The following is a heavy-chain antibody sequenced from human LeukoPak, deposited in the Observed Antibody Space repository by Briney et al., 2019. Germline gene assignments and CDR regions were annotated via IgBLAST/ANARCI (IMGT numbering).Heavy chain of an antibody. Sequence: PGGSLRLSCAASGFTFSSYAMSWVRQAPGKGLEWVSAISGSGGSTYYADSVKGRFTISRDNSKNTLYLQMNSLRAEDTAVYYGDIVAAFGGVIVLFDYWGQGTLVTVSS. V-gene: IGHV3-23*01. J-gene: IGHJ4*02. CDR1: GFTFSSYA. CDR3: DIVAAFGGVIVLFDY. D-gene: IGHD3-16*02. CDR2: ISGSGGST.